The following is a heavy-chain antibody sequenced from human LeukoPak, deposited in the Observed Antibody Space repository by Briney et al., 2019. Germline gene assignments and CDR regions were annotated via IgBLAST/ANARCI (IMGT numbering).Heavy chain of an antibody. D-gene: IGHD2-2*01. CDR1: GFTVSANF. Sequence: QPGGSLRLSCAASGFTVSANFMIWVRQAPGKGLEWVSGMFGGGSTYYADSVKGRFTISRDNSKNTLYLQMNSLRAEDTAVYYCAKGKPYQLLSELDYWGQGTLVTVSS. CDR2: MFGGGST. CDR3: AKGKPYQLLSELDY. V-gene: IGHV3-53*01. J-gene: IGHJ4*02.